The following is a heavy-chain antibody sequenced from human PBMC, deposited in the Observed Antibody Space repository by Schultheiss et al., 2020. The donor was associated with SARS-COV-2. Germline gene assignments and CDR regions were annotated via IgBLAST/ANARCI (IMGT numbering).Heavy chain of an antibody. Sequence: GGSLRLSCADSGFAFSSYAMSWVRQAPGKGLEWVSVISGSGGTIYYVDSVKGRFTISRNNSKNTLYLQMNSLGADDTAVYYCARSLPYYYDSSGPFDYWGQGALVTVAS. CDR1: GFAFSSYA. V-gene: IGHV3-23*01. CDR2: ISGSGGTI. D-gene: IGHD3-22*01. J-gene: IGHJ4*02. CDR3: ARSLPYYYDSSGPFDY.